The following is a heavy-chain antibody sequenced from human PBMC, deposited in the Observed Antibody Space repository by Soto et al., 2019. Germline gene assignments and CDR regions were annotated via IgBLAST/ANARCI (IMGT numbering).Heavy chain of an antibody. Sequence: GGSLRLSCEASGFTFSKYGLHWVRQAPGKGLEWVAVISYDGKYKFYADSVKGRFTISRDNSLNTLSLQMKSLRAEDTAIYFCAKDRVIVPSSYYYGMDVWGQGTTVTVSS. V-gene: IGHV3-30*18. CDR3: AKDRVIVPSSYYYGMDV. D-gene: IGHD2-21*01. J-gene: IGHJ6*02. CDR2: ISYDGKYK. CDR1: GFTFSKYG.